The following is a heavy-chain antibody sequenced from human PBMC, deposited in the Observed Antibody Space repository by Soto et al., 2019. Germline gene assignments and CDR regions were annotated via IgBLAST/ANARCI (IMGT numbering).Heavy chain of an antibody. V-gene: IGHV1-3*01. CDR3: AREVPYGYSRFDY. Sequence: QVHLVQSGAEVKKPGASVKVSCKTSGYTFTDKVIHWVRQAPGQRLEWMGWVNAGNDNTKWSREFQGRLTLTKDTSATTAYMELSSLTSEDTAIYFCAREVPYGYSRFDYWGQGTLVTVSS. J-gene: IGHJ4*02. CDR2: VNAGNDNT. CDR1: GYTFTDKV. D-gene: IGHD5-18*01.